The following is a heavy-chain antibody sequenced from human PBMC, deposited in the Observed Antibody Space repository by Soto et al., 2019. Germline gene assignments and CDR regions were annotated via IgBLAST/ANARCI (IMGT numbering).Heavy chain of an antibody. Sequence: GGSMKLSCAASGFAFSSYAMHWVRQAPAKGLKWVAVISYDGSNKYYVYSVKGRFTIARDNSKNTLYLQMNSLRAEDTAVYYCAKDLCYYGSGSYYNCAFDIWGQGTMVTVSS. J-gene: IGHJ3*02. CDR3: AKDLCYYGSGSYYNCAFDI. D-gene: IGHD3-10*01. CDR2: ISYDGSNK. V-gene: IGHV3-30*18. CDR1: GFAFSSYA.